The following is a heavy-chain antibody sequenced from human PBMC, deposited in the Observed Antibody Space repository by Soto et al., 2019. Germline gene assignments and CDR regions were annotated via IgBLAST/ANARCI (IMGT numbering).Heavy chain of an antibody. V-gene: IGHV2-5*01. CDR3: ARTGSICWFFDY. CDR1: GFSLSTSGVG. J-gene: IGHJ4*02. D-gene: IGHD6-19*01. CDR2: IYWNEYK. Sequence: SGPTLVNPTQTLTLTCTFSGFSLSTSGVGVGWIRQPPGKALEWLAIIYWNEYKRYSPSLKSRLTITKDTSKNQVVLTMTIMDPVVTATYYCARTGSICWFFDYCGQGTLVTVSS.